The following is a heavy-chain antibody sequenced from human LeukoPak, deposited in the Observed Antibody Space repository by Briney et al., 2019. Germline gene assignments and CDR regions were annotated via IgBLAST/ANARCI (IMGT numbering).Heavy chain of an antibody. CDR3: ARDRSSSWYSLPYYYYGMDV. D-gene: IGHD6-13*01. V-gene: IGHV3-7*01. J-gene: IGHJ6*02. CDR2: IKEDGTET. CDR1: GFMFSSNW. Sequence: PGGSLRLSCAASGFMFSSNWMSWVRLAPGKGLEWVANIKEDGTETYYVDSVKGRFTISRDNAKNTLYLQMNSLRAEDTAVYYCARDRSSSWYSLPYYYYGMDVWGQGTTVTVSS.